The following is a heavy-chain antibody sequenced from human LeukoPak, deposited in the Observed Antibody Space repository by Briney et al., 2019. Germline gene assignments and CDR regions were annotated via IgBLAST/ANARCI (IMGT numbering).Heavy chain of an antibody. V-gene: IGHV3-48*03. CDR1: GFPFSVYE. D-gene: IGHD6-19*01. J-gene: IGHJ4*02. Sequence: GGSLRLSCAVSGFPFSVYEMNWVRQAPGKGLEWVSNIGSSGSTIYYADSVKGRFSISRDNAKSSLYLQMNSLRVEDTAVYYCALLAVASDFDYWGQGALVTVSS. CDR2: IGSSGSTI. CDR3: ALLAVASDFDY.